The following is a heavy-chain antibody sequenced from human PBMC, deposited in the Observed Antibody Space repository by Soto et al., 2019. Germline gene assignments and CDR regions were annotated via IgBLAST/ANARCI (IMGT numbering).Heavy chain of an antibody. V-gene: IGHV3-23*01. D-gene: IGHD2-21*02. J-gene: IGHJ4*02. CDR3: AKDSRAFCGGDCSKDY. CDR1: GFTFSNYA. Sequence: GGALRVSCAASGFTFSNYAMTWVRQGPGRGLEWVSTTSFSGGRTYYADSVKGRFTISRDNSNNTLFLQMSSLRAEDTAIYYCAKDSRAFCGGDCSKDYWGQGTLVTVS. CDR2: TSFSGGRT.